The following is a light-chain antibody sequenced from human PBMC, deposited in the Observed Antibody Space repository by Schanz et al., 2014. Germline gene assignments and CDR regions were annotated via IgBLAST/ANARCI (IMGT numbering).Light chain of an antibody. J-gene: IGKJ3*01. CDR2: DAS. CDR3: QQYDNLFT. Sequence: EIVLTQSPGSLSLSPGEGVTLSCRASQSVTSNYLAWYQQNPGQAPRLLIYDASNRATGIPARFSGSGSGTDFTLTISSLEPEDFAVYYCQQYDNLFTFGPGTKVDIK. V-gene: IGKV3-20*01. CDR1: QSVTSNY.